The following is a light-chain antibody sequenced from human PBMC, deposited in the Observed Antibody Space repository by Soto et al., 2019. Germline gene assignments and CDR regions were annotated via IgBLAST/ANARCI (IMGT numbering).Light chain of an antibody. CDR3: SSYTSSSYTSSSTLYV. Sequence: QSALTQPAFVSGSPGQSITISCTGTSNDVGGYNYVSWYQQYPGKAPKLMIYDVSNRPSGVSNRFSGSKSGNTASLTISGLQAEDEADYYCSSYTSSSYTSSSTLYVFGTGTKLTVL. CDR2: DVS. J-gene: IGLJ1*01. V-gene: IGLV2-14*01. CDR1: SNDVGGYNY.